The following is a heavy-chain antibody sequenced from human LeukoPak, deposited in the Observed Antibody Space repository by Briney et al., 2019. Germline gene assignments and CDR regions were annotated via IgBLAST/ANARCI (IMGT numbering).Heavy chain of an antibody. CDR3: ATGAFGVVPAATPN. D-gene: IGHD2-2*02. Sequence: ASVKVSCKASGGTFSSYAISWVRQAPGQGLEWMGGFDPEDGETIYAQKFQGRVTMTKDTSTDTAYMELSSLRSEDTAVYYCATGAFGVVPAATPNWGQGTLVTVSS. V-gene: IGHV1-24*01. CDR1: GGTFSSYA. CDR2: FDPEDGET. J-gene: IGHJ4*02.